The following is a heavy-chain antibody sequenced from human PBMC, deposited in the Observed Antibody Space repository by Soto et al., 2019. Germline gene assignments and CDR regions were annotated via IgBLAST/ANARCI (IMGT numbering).Heavy chain of an antibody. D-gene: IGHD2-2*01. J-gene: IGHJ6*02. CDR2: INHSGST. CDR3: FIVVVPAARGGPEDV. Sequence: LSLTCAVYGGSFIGYYWSCIRQPPGKGLEWIGEINHSGSTNYNPSLXSRVTISVXTSKNHFSLKLXSVTAXHTSVYYCFIVVVPAARGGPEDVWAQGTTVTVSS. CDR1: GGSFIGYY. V-gene: IGHV4-34*01.